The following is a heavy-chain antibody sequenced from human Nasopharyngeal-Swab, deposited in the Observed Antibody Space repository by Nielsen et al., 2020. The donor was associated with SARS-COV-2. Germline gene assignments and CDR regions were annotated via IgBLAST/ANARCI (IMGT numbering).Heavy chain of an antibody. Sequence: NVSCKGSGYSFTSYWIGWVRQMPGKGLEWMGIIYPGYSDTRYSPSFQGQVTISADKSISTAYLQWSSLKASDTAMYYCARLWECSSTSCYADLGWFDPWGQGTLVTVSS. V-gene: IGHV5-51*01. CDR2: IYPGYSDT. CDR1: GYSFTSYW. J-gene: IGHJ5*02. D-gene: IGHD2-2*01. CDR3: ARLWECSSTSCYADLGWFDP.